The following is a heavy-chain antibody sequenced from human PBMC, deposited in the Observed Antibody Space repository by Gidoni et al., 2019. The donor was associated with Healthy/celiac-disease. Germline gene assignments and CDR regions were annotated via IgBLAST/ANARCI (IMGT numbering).Heavy chain of an antibody. CDR3: AKISRGSSSQSFDY. CDR1: GFTFSSYA. D-gene: IGHD6-13*01. CDR2: IIGSGGST. J-gene: IGHJ4*02. Sequence: EVQLLEAGGGLVQPGGSLRLSCASSGFTFSSYAMSWFRQAPGKGLECVSAIIGSGGSTYYADSVKGLFTISRDNSKNTLYLQMNSLRAEDTAVYYCAKISRGSSSQSFDYWGQGTLVTVSS. V-gene: IGHV3-23*01.